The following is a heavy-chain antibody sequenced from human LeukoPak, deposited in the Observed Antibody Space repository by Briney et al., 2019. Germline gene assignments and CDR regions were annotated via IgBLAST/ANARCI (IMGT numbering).Heavy chain of an antibody. CDR3: ASSWYYYYYYMDV. CDR1: GYSISSGYY. Sequence: SETLSLTCTVSGYSISSGYYWGWIRQPPGKGLEWIGSIYHSGSTYYNPSLKSRVTISVDRSKNQFSLKLSSVTAADTAVYYCASSWYYYYYYMDVWGKGTTVTVSS. V-gene: IGHV4-38-2*02. CDR2: IYHSGST. J-gene: IGHJ6*03. D-gene: IGHD2-15*01.